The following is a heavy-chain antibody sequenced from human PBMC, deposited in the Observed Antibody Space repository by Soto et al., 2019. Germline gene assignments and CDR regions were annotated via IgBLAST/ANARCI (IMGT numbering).Heavy chain of an antibody. CDR1: GFTFSSYN. CDR2: ISSSSSYI. Sequence: EVQLVESGGGLVKPGGSLRLSCAASGFTFSSYNMNWVRQAPGKGLEWVSSISSSSSYIYYADSVRGQFTISRDNAKNWLYLKMNSMRAGDTDVYYCARATGFIGPIAVACTRRAFDIWGQGTMVTVSS. CDR3: ARATGFIGPIAVACTRRAFDI. V-gene: IGHV3-21*01. D-gene: IGHD6-19*01. J-gene: IGHJ3*02.